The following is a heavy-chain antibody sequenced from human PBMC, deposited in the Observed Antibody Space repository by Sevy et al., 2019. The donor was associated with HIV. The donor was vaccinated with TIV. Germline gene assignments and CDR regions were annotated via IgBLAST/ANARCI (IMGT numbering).Heavy chain of an antibody. CDR2: FSFGCGKI. Sequence: GFLRLSCAASGFTFSNYAMSWVRQAPGKGLEWVSTFSFGCGKINYADSVKGRFTISRDNSKNTLYLQMNSLRAEDTALYYCAREGCSKPHDYWGQGTLVTVSS. D-gene: IGHD2-2*01. CDR3: AREGCSKPHDY. J-gene: IGHJ4*02. V-gene: IGHV3-23*01. CDR1: GFTFSNYA.